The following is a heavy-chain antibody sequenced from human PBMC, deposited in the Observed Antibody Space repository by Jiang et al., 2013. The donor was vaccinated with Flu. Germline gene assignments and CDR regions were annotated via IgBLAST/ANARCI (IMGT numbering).Heavy chain of an antibody. CDR1: SYG. CDR2: ISYDGSNK. Sequence: SYGMHWVRQAPGKGLEWVAVISYDGSNKYYADSVKGRFTISRDNSKNTLYLQMNSLRAEDTAVYYCAKVHSIGEQQYIDYWGQGTLVTVSS. V-gene: IGHV3-30*18. CDR3: AKVHSIGEQQYIDY. J-gene: IGHJ4*02. D-gene: IGHD6-13*01.